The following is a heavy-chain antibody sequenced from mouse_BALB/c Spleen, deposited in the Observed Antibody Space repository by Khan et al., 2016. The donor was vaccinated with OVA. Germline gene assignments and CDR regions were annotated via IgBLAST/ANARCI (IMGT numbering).Heavy chain of an antibody. CDR3: ARDGSRYNYAMDY. J-gene: IGHJ4*01. Sequence: EVKLLESGPGLVKPSQSLSLTCTVTGYSITSDYACNWIRQFPGNKLEWMGYISSSGSTNYNPALKSRISITRDTSKNPFFLQLNSVTTEDTATYDCARDGSRYNYAMDYWGQGTSVTVSS. D-gene: IGHD2-3*01. CDR1: GYSITSDYA. V-gene: IGHV3-2*02. CDR2: ISSSGST.